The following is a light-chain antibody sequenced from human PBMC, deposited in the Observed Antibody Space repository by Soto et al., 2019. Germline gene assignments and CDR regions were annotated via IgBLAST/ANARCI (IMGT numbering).Light chain of an antibody. CDR1: SSDVATYNL. J-gene: IGLJ2*01. CDR3: ASWDNDLNGPI. CDR2: EVT. V-gene: IGLV2-23*02. Sequence: QSALTQPASVSGSPGQSITISCTGTSSDVATYNLVSWYQQRPGTAPQLIIYEVTKRPSGVSTRFSGSQSGNTASLTISGLQADDEADYYCASWDNDLNGPIFGGGTKLTVL.